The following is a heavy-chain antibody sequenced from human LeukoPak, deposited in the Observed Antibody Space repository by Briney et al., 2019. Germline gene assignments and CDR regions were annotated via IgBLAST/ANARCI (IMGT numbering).Heavy chain of an antibody. CDR1: GLTFTDAW. CDR3: TFRLWTGDLLSDY. J-gene: IGHJ4*02. V-gene: IGHV3-15*01. CDR2: IRSKIDGGIV. D-gene: IGHD3/OR15-3a*01. Sequence: GGSLRLSCATSGLTFTDAWMSWVRQAPGKGLEWVGHIRSKIDGGIVDYAAPVKGRFTISRDGSRNTLFLQMDSLETEDTAVYYCTFRLWTGDLLSDYWGQGALVTVSS.